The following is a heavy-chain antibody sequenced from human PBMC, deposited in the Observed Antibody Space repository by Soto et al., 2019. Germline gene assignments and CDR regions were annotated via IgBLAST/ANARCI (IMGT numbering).Heavy chain of an antibody. CDR1: GFTFSSYG. J-gene: IGHJ6*02. Sequence: PGGSLRLSCAASGFTFSSYGMHWVRQAPGKGLEWVAVISYDGSNKYYADSVKGRFTISRDNSKNTLYLQMNSLRAEDTAVYYCAKDREGDLRYYYYGMDVWGQGTTVTVSS. CDR2: ISYDGSNK. D-gene: IGHD2-21*02. CDR3: AKDREGDLRYYYYGMDV. V-gene: IGHV3-30*18.